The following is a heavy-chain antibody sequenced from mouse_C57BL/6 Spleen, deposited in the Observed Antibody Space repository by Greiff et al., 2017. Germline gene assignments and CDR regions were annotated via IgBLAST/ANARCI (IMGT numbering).Heavy chain of an antibody. J-gene: IGHJ4*01. V-gene: IGHV1-59*01. CDR3: ERLQGEYAMGY. CDR2: IDPSDSYT. CDR1: GYTFTSYS. Sequence: QVQLQQSGAELVRPGTSVKLSCKASGYTFTSYSMHWVKQRPGQGLEWIGVIDPSDSYTNYTEKFKGKDTLTVDTSSSTAYMQLSSLTSGDSAVYYCERLQGEYAMGYWGQGTSVTVSS.